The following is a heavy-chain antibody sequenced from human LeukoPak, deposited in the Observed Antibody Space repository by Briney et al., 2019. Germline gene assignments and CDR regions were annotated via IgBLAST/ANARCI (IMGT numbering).Heavy chain of an antibody. J-gene: IGHJ4*02. V-gene: IGHV3-23*01. Sequence: GGSLRLSCAASGFTFSSYAMSWVRQAPGKGLEWVSAISGSGGSTYYADSVKGRFTISRDNSKNTLYLQMNSLRAEETAVYYCAKLQGIAVAGSGYWGQGTLVTVSS. CDR1: GFTFSSYA. CDR3: AKLQGIAVAGSGY. CDR2: ISGSGGST. D-gene: IGHD6-19*01.